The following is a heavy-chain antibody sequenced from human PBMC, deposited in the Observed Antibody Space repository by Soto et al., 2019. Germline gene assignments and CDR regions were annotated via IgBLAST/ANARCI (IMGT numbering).Heavy chain of an antibody. CDR3: ARGDYQYSIDY. CDR2: IYRTGNT. J-gene: IGHJ4*02. D-gene: IGHD2-2*01. Sequence: TSETLSRTCTVSGGSMTSGDDSWSWIRQPPGKVLEWLGYIYRTGNTHYSPSLKSRVSISQDRSKNQFSLELTSVTAADTAVYYCARGDYQYSIDYWGQGTLVTVSS. CDR1: GGSMTSGDDS. V-gene: IGHV4-30-2*01.